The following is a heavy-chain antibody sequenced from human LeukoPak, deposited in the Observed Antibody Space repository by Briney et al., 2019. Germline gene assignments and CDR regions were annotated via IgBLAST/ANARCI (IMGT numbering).Heavy chain of an antibody. D-gene: IGHD3-22*01. CDR1: GFAVASNY. J-gene: IGHJ3*02. Sequence: GGSLRLSCAASGFAVASNYMTWVRQAPGKGLEWVSILYSAGATYYADPVRGRFTITRDSSKNTMYLQMNSLRAEDTAVYYCARAPYDSTGYETPLASDMWGQGTMVTVSS. CDR2: LYSAGAT. CDR3: ARAPYDSTGYETPLASDM. V-gene: IGHV3-53*01.